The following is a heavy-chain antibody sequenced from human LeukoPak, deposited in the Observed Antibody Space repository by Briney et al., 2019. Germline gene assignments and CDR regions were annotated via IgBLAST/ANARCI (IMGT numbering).Heavy chain of an antibody. CDR1: GFTFSDYY. Sequence: GGSLRLSCAASGFTFSDYYMSWIRQAPGKGLEWVSAISGSGGTTYYADSVKGRFTISRDNSKNTLYLQMISLRAEDTAVYYCANWQMAATADFDYWGQGTLVTVSS. D-gene: IGHD2-15*01. CDR3: ANWQMAATADFDY. J-gene: IGHJ4*02. V-gene: IGHV3-23*01. CDR2: ISGSGGTT.